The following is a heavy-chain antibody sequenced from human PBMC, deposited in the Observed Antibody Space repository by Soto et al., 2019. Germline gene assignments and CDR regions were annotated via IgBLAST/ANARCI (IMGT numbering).Heavy chain of an antibody. CDR2: ISGSADST. J-gene: IGHJ4*02. Sequence: PGGSLRLSCVASGFTFSTFAMSWVRQAPGKGLEWVSAISGSADSTYYADSVKGRVTISRDNSKNTLYLQMDSLRAEDTARYYCAKTFGTPFYFEYWGRGSLVTVSS. CDR1: GFTFSTFA. V-gene: IGHV3-23*01. D-gene: IGHD3-16*01. CDR3: AKTFGTPFYFEY.